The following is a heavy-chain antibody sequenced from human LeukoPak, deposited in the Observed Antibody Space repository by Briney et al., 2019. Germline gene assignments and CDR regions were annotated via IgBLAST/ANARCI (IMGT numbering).Heavy chain of an antibody. J-gene: IGHJ3*02. V-gene: IGHV1-2*02. CDR2: INPNSGGT. CDR3: ARVSDSDRRHDAFDI. CDR1: GYTFTGYY. D-gene: IGHD2-15*01. Sequence: GASVKVSCKASGYTFTGYYMHWVRQAPGQGLEWMGWINPNSGGTNYAQKFQGRVTITRDTSISTAYMELSRLRSDDTAVYYCARVSDSDRRHDAFDIWGQGTMVTVSS.